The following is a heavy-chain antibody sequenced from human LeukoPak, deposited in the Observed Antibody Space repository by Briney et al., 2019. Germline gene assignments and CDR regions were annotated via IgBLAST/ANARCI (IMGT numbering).Heavy chain of an antibody. CDR3: ARHGLTTVTTKAFDI. Sequence: SQTLSLTCAVYDRSSSRCNWWGYVRQPPGKGLEWIGEIYHSGSTNYNPSLKSRVTISVDTSKNQFSLKLSSVTAADTAVYYCARHGLTTVTTKAFDIWGQGTMVTVSS. V-gene: IGHV4-4*02. CDR2: IYHSGST. D-gene: IGHD4-17*01. CDR1: DRSSSRCNW. J-gene: IGHJ3*02.